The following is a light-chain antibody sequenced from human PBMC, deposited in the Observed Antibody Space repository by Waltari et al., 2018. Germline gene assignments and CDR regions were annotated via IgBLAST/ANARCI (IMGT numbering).Light chain of an antibody. V-gene: IGLV1-51*01. CDR1: SSTIGTND. J-gene: IGLJ3*02. Sequence: QSVLTQPPSVSAAPGQQVTISCSGSSSTIGTNDISWYQHPPGTAPKLLIYDNDKRPSGIPDRFYGSKSGTSATLGITGLQTGDEADYYCGTWDSSLNVGVFGGGTELTVL. CDR2: DND. CDR3: GTWDSSLNVGV.